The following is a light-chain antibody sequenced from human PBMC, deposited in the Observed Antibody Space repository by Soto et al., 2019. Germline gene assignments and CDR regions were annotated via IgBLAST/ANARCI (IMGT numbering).Light chain of an antibody. CDR2: RAS. CDR1: QHVSST. V-gene: IGKV3-15*01. CDR3: QQYNNWPYT. J-gene: IGKJ2*01. Sequence: EIVMTQSPATLSVSPGGSATLSCRASQHVSSTFAWYRQKPGQAPTLLIYRASTRATGIPPRFRGSGSGTEFTLTISSLQSEDCAVYDCQQYNNWPYTFGQGTKLEIK.